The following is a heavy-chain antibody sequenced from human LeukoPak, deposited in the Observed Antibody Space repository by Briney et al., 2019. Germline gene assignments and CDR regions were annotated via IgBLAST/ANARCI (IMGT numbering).Heavy chain of an antibody. CDR1: GFTFSNAW. J-gene: IGHJ3*02. V-gene: IGHV3-66*01. D-gene: IGHD3-3*01. Sequence: GGSLRLSCAASGFTFSNAWMSWVRQAPGKGLEWVSVIYSGGSTYYADSVKGRFTISRDNSKNTLYLQMNSLRAEDTAVYYCARGDLWSGHDAFDIWGQGTMVTVSS. CDR3: ARGDLWSGHDAFDI. CDR2: IYSGGST.